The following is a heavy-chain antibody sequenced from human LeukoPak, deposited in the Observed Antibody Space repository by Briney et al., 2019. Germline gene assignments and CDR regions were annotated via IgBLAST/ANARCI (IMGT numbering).Heavy chain of an antibody. D-gene: IGHD1-26*01. V-gene: IGHV3-74*01. CDR1: GFTFSSYW. Sequence: GGSLRLSCAASGFTFSSYWMHWVRQAPEKGLVWVSRINSEGSSTSYADSVKGRFTISRDNAKNTLYLQMNSLRAEDTAVYYCAALGATIDYWGQGTLVTVSS. J-gene: IGHJ4*02. CDR2: INSEGSST. CDR3: AALGATIDY.